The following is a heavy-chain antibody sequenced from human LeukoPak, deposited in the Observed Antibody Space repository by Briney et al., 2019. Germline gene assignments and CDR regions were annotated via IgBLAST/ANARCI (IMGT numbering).Heavy chain of an antibody. CDR1: GGSISSSSYY. CDR3: ATLIAVADYFDY. V-gene: IGHV4-39*01. J-gene: IGHJ4*02. D-gene: IGHD6-19*01. CDR2: IYYSGST. Sequence: SETLSLTCTVSGGSISSSSYYWGWIRQPPGKGLEWIGRIYYSGSTYYNPSLKSRVTISVDTSKNQFSLKLSSVTAADTAVYYCATLIAVADYFDYWGQASLVTVSS.